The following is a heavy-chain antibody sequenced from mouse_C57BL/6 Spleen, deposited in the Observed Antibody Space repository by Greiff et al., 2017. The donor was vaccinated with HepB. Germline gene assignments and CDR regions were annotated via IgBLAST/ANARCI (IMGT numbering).Heavy chain of an antibody. Sequence: EVQLQQSGPELVKPGASVKMSCKASGYTFTDYNMHWVKQSHGKSLEWIGYINPNNGGTSYNQKFKGKATLTVNKSSSTAYMELRSLTSEDSAVYYCARALPYYSKRGGYYFDYWGQGTTLTVSS. CDR2: INPNNGGT. CDR3: ARALPYYSKRGGYYFDY. CDR1: GYTFTDYN. J-gene: IGHJ2*01. D-gene: IGHD2-5*01. V-gene: IGHV1-22*01.